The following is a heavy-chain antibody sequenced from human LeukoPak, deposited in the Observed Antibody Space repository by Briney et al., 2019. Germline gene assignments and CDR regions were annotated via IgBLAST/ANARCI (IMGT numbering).Heavy chain of an antibody. Sequence: SETLSLTCTVSGGSISSSSYYWGWIRQPPGKGLEGIGSINYSGSTYYNPSLKSRITISEDKYQNQLSLKPSSVTAPDTAGYYCAILTSDLDYWGAGTPVTVSS. D-gene: IGHD2-2*01. CDR1: GGSISSSSYY. CDR2: INYSGST. J-gene: IGHJ4*02. CDR3: AILTSDLDY. V-gene: IGHV4-39*01.